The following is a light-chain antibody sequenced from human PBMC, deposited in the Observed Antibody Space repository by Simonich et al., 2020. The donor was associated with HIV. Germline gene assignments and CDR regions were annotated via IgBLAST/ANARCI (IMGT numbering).Light chain of an antibody. CDR3: QQYYSTPYT. CDR2: WAS. J-gene: IGKJ2*01. Sequence: DIVMTQSPDSLAVSLGERATINCQSSQSVLYSSNNKNFLAWYQQKPGQLPKLLIYWASTRESGVPDRFSGSGSGTDFTLTISSLQAEDVAVYYCQQYYSTPYTFGQGTKLEIK. CDR1: QSVLYSSNNKNF. V-gene: IGKV4-1*01.